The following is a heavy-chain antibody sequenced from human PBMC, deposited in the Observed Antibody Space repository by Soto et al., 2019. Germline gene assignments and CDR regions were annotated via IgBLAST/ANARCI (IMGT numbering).Heavy chain of an antibody. Sequence: GESLKISCKGSGYSFTSYWISWVRQMPGKGLEWMGRIDPSDSYTNYSPSFQGHVTISADKSISTAYLQWSSLKASDTAMYYCARLDAYYDILTGYYTDFGYWGQGTLVTVS. CDR2: IDPSDSYT. J-gene: IGHJ4*02. CDR3: ARLDAYYDILTGYYTDFGY. CDR1: GYSFTSYW. D-gene: IGHD3-9*01. V-gene: IGHV5-10-1*01.